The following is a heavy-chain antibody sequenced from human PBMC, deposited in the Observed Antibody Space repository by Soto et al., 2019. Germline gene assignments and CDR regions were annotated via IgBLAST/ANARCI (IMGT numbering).Heavy chain of an antibody. D-gene: IGHD4-4*01. V-gene: IGHV3-53*01. CDR2: IYSGGST. CDR1: GFTVSSYY. Sequence: ESGGGLIQPGGSLRLSCAASGFTVSSYYMSWVRQAPGKGLEWVSVIYSGGSTSYADSVKGRFTISRDTSKNTVYLQMNSLRAEDTAVYYCARDLGRDSKQHWGQGTLVTVSS. J-gene: IGHJ1*01. CDR3: ARDLGRDSKQH.